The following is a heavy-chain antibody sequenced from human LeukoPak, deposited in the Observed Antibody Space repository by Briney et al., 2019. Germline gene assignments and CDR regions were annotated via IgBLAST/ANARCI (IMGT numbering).Heavy chain of an antibody. Sequence: AGGSLRLSCAASGFSFSSYSMNWVRQVPGKGLEWVSYISGGSSIIYYADSVKGRFTISRDNAKNSLYLQMNSLRDEDTAVYYCARPSVITSRQYYFDYWGQGALVTVSS. CDR2: ISGGSSII. D-gene: IGHD1-14*01. CDR1: GFSFSSYS. CDR3: ARPSVITSRQYYFDY. J-gene: IGHJ4*02. V-gene: IGHV3-48*02.